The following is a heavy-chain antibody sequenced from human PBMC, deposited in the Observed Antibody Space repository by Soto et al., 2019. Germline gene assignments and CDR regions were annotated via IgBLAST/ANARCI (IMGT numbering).Heavy chain of an antibody. CDR2: INPNSGGT. Sequence: ASVKVSCKASGYTFPGYYMHWVRQAPGQGLEWMGWINPNSGGTNYAQKFQGWVTMTRDTSISTAYMELSRLRSDDTAVYYCARVIVDGGNPYFDYWGQGTLVTVSS. D-gene: IGHD2-15*01. V-gene: IGHV1-2*04. J-gene: IGHJ4*02. CDR3: ARVIVDGGNPYFDY. CDR1: GYTFPGYY.